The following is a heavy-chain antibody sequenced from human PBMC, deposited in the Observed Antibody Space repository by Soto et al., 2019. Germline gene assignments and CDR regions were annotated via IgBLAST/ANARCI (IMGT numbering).Heavy chain of an antibody. Sequence: SGPTLVNPTQTLTLTCTFSGFSLSTSGVGVGWIRQPPGKALEWLALIYWNDDKRYSPSLKSRLTITKDTSKNQVVPTMTNMDPVDTATYYCAHSRPQMYYDFWSGYYSWSDPWGQGTLVTVSS. J-gene: IGHJ5*02. CDR2: IYWNDDK. CDR1: GFSLSTSGVG. CDR3: AHSRPQMYYDFWSGYYSWSDP. V-gene: IGHV2-5*01. D-gene: IGHD3-3*01.